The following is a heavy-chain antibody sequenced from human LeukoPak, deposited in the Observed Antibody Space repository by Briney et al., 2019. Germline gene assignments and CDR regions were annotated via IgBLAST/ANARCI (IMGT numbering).Heavy chain of an antibody. CDR1: GVSIRVDTYY. Sequence: SSETLSLTCTVSGVSIRVDTYYWGWIRQPPGKGLEWIGNYHIGNTYYNPSLKSRVTISEDTSKNQFSLRVNSVTAADTAVYYCARLWDSTGLYFYYYMDIWGEGTTVTVSS. CDR2: YHIGNT. CDR3: ARLWDSTGLYFYYYMDI. J-gene: IGHJ6*03. D-gene: IGHD6-19*01. V-gene: IGHV4-39*01.